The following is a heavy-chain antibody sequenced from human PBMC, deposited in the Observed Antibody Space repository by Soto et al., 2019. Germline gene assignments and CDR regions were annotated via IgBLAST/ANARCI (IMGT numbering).Heavy chain of an antibody. Sequence: QVQLQESGPGLVKPSETLSLTCTVSGGSISSYYWSWIRQPPGKGLEWIGYIYYSGSTNYNPSLKSRVTISVDTSKNQFSLKLSSVTAADTAVYYCARAGGSPDYWGQGTLVTVSS. J-gene: IGHJ4*02. CDR2: IYYSGST. CDR3: ARAGGSPDY. D-gene: IGHD1-26*01. CDR1: GGSISSYY. V-gene: IGHV4-59*08.